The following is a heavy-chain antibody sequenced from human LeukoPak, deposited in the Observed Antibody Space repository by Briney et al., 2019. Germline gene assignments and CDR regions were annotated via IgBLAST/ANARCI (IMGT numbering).Heavy chain of an antibody. J-gene: IGHJ4*02. CDR2: IYYSGST. Sequence: SETLSLTCTVSGGSISSDGYYWSWIRQHPGKGLEWIGYIYYSGSTYYNPSLKSRVTISVDTSKNQFSLKLSSVTAADTAVYYCARVPHRMYFDYWGQGTLVTVSS. D-gene: IGHD2-15*01. CDR3: ARVPHRMYFDY. CDR1: GGSISSDGYY. V-gene: IGHV4-31*03.